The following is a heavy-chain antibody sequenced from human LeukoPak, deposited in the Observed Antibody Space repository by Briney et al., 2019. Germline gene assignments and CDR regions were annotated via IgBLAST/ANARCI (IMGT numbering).Heavy chain of an antibody. J-gene: IGHJ3*02. CDR3: ARQYYYDSSGYYVGGAFDI. D-gene: IGHD3-22*01. CDR2: IIPMLGTA. V-gene: IGHV1-69*11. Sequence: SVKVSCKASGGTFSSYAITWVRQAPGQGLEWMGRIIPMLGTANYAQKFQGRVTITTDESTSTAYMELGSLRSEDTAMYYCARQYYYDSSGYYVGGAFDIWGQGTMVTVSS. CDR1: GGTFSSYA.